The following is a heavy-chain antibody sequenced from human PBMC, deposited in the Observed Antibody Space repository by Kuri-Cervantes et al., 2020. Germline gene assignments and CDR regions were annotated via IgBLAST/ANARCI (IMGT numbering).Heavy chain of an antibody. CDR2: ISWNSGSI. J-gene: IGHJ4*02. CDR3: AKEGGY. CDR1: GFTFDDYA. Sequence: GESLKISCAASGFTFDDYAMHWVRQAPGKGLEWVSGISWNSGSIGYADSVKGRFTISRDNAKNSLYLQMNSLRAEDTALYYCAKEGGYWGQGTLVTVSS. V-gene: IGHV3-9*01. D-gene: IGHD1-26*01.